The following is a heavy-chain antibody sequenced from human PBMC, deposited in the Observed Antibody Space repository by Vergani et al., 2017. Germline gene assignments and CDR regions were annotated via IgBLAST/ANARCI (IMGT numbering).Heavy chain of an antibody. V-gene: IGHV3-23*01. D-gene: IGHD5-18*01. CDR1: CFTFSSYA. CDR3: AKGLDTAMVKYFDL. CDR2: ISGSGGST. Sequence: EVQLLESGGGLVQPGGSLRLSCAASCFTFSSYAMSWVRQAPGKGLEWVSAISGSGGSTYYADSVKSRFTISIDNSKNTLYLQMNSLRAEDTAVYYCAKGLDTAMVKYFDLWGRGTLVTVSS. J-gene: IGHJ2*01.